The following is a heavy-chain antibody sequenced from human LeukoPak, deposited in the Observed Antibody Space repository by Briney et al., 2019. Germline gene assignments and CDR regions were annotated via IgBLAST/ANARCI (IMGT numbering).Heavy chain of an antibody. CDR1: RYTFTGYY. J-gene: IGHJ3*02. D-gene: IGHD3-16*02. V-gene: IGHV1-2*02. CDR3: ARDLERLYPGGAFDI. CDR2: INPNSGGT. Sequence: ASVKVSCKTSRYTFTGYYMHWVRQAPGQGLEWMGWINPNSGGTNYAQKFQGRVTMTRDTSISTAYMELSRLRSDETAVYYCARDLERLYPGGAFDIWGQGTMVTVSS.